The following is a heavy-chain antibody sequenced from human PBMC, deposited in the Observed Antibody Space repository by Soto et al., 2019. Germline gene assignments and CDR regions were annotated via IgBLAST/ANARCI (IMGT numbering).Heavy chain of an antibody. CDR2: IYYSGSP. D-gene: IGHD3-22*01. Sequence: PSETLSLTCTVSGGSISSGGYYWSWIRQHPGKGLEWIGYIYYSGSPYYNPSLKSRVTISVDTSKNQFSLKLSSVTAADTAVYYCASWRTYYYDSSGYHTYNWFDPWGQGTLVTVSS. J-gene: IGHJ5*02. V-gene: IGHV4-31*03. CDR3: ASWRTYYYDSSGYHTYNWFDP. CDR1: GGSISSGGYY.